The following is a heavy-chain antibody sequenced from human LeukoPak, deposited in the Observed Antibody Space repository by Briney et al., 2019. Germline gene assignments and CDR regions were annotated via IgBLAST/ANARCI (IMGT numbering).Heavy chain of an antibody. J-gene: IGHJ4*02. CDR1: GYSFTSYW. CDR3: ARRSGAVAGPAFDY. D-gene: IGHD6-19*01. Sequence: GESLKISCKGSGYSFTSYWISWVRQMPRKGLGWMGRIDPSYSYTNYSPSFQGHVTISADKSISTAYLQWSSLKASDTAMYYCARRSGAVAGPAFDYWGQGTLVTVSS. CDR2: IDPSYSYT. V-gene: IGHV5-10-1*01.